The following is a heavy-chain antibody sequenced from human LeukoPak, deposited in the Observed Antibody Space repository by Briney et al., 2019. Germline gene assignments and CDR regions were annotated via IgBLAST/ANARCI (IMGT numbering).Heavy chain of an antibody. Sequence: GGSLRLSCATSGFTFSTYGMHWVRQAPGKGLDWVAFIQIDGTTKNYADSVKGRFTISRDNAKNSLYLQMNSLRAEDTAVYYCARDRSGYSGYDFFDYWGQGALVTVSS. CDR1: GFTFSTYG. CDR2: IQIDGTTK. D-gene: IGHD5-12*01. V-gene: IGHV3-30*02. J-gene: IGHJ4*02. CDR3: ARDRSGYSGYDFFDY.